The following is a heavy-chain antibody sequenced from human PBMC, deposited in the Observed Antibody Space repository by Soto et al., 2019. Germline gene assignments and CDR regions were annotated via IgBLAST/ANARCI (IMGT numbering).Heavy chain of an antibody. CDR2: VYRSHGT. J-gene: IGHJ4*02. V-gene: IGHV4-4*02. D-gene: IGHD2-2*01. CDR1: GASIDTPNW. Sequence: QVQLQESGPGLLKPSDTLSVTCAVSGASIDTPNWWSWVRQPPGKGLEWIGAVYRSHGTNYNPSLKSRVTISIDTSKNQFSLMLTSLTAADTAVYYCARGEAMPRDHFDSWGQGSLVTVSS. CDR3: ARGEAMPRDHFDS.